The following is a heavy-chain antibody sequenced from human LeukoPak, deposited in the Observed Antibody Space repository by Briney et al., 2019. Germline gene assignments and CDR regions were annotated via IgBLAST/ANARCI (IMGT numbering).Heavy chain of an antibody. Sequence: ASVKVSCKASGYTFTNYGISWVRQAPGQGLEWMGWISVYNVNINYAQKLQGRVTMTTDTSTSTAYMELRSLRSDDTAVYYCARDPTAYCSGGSCYSGALDYWGQGTLVTVSS. CDR3: ARDPTAYCSGGSCYSGALDY. V-gene: IGHV1-18*01. CDR1: GYTFTNYG. CDR2: ISVYNVNI. J-gene: IGHJ4*02. D-gene: IGHD2-15*01.